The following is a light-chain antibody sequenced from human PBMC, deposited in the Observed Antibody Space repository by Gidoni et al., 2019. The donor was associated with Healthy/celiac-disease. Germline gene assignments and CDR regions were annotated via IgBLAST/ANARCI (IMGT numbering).Light chain of an antibody. J-gene: IGKJ2*03. Sequence: DIQMTQSPSTLSASVGDRVTITCRASQSISSWLAWYQQKPGKAPKLLSYKASSLESGVPSRFSGSGSGTEFTLTISSLQPDDFATYYCQQYNSYPSFGQXTKLEIK. V-gene: IGKV1-5*03. CDR1: QSISSW. CDR3: QQYNSYPS. CDR2: KAS.